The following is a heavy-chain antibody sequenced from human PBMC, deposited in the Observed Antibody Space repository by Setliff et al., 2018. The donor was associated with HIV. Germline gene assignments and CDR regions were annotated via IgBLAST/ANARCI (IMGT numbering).Heavy chain of an antibody. Sequence: ASVKVSCKASGYSFTNYYIHWVRQAPGQGLEWMGVINPSSGDTLYAQNFQGRVTVTRDTSTSTVYMELSSLRSEDTAVYFCARTRRGGSSVYYYYYMDVWGQGTAVTVSS. J-gene: IGHJ6*03. D-gene: IGHD3-10*01. CDR3: ARTRRGGSSVYYYYYMDV. CDR2: INPSSGDT. CDR1: GYSFTNYY. V-gene: IGHV1-46*01.